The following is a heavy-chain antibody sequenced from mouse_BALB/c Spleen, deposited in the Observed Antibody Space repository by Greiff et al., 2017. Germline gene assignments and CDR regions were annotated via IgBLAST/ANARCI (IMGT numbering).Heavy chain of an antibody. V-gene: IGHV1S81*02. J-gene: IGHJ2*01. CDR2: INPSNGGT. CDR1: GYTFTSYY. CDR3: TRSGHDLDY. Sequence: QVQLQQSGAELVKPGASVKLSCKASGYTFTSYYMYWVKQRPGQGLEWIGQINPSNGGTNFNEKFKSKATLTVDKSSSTAYMQLSSLTSEDSAVYYCTRSGHDLDYWGQGTTLTVSS. D-gene: IGHD6-1*01.